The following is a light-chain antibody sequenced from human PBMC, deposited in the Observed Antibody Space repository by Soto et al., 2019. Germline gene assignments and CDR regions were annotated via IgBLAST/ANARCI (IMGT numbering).Light chain of an antibody. Sequence: QSALTQPASVSGSPGQSITISCTGTSSDVGNSDYVSWYQHHPGKAPKLMISGVTNRPSGVSNRLSGSKSGNKASLTISGLQAEDEADYLCSSSATGDTSHVVFGGGTELTVL. CDR3: SSSATGDTSHVV. CDR2: GVT. V-gene: IGLV2-14*03. J-gene: IGLJ2*01. CDR1: SSDVGNSDY.